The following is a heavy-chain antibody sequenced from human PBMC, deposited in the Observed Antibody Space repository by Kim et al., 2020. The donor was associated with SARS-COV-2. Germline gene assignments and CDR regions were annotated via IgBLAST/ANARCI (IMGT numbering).Heavy chain of an antibody. CDR3: SRGSGSGWFAFQH. CDR2: IKGDGSTT. V-gene: IGHV3-74*01. J-gene: IGHJ1*01. Sequence: GGSLRLSCAASGFTFNNYWMQWVRQAPGKELVWVSSIKGDGSTTSYADSVKGRFTISRDNAKNTLYLQMHSLRADDTAVYYCSRGSGSGWFAFQHWGQGTLVTVSS. D-gene: IGHD6-19*01. CDR1: GFTFNNYW.